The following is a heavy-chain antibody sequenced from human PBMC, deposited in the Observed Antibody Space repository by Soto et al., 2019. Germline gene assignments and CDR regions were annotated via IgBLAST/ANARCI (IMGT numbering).Heavy chain of an antibody. Sequence: QLVESGGGFVQPGMSLRLTCAASGFTFSDAWMTWVRQAPGKGLERVGLIRSQGDGGTADYAPPVRGRFTISRDDAQNMVYLHMDNLQAEDTAVYYCITAPLRWGRGTLVTVSS. CDR2: IRSQGDGGTA. J-gene: IGHJ4*02. CDR3: ITAPLR. CDR1: GFTFSDAW. V-gene: IGHV3-15*01.